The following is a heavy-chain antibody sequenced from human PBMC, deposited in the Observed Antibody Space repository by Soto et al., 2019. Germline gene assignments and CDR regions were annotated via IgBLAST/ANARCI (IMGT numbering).Heavy chain of an antibody. CDR3: ARMAGPWYFDL. CDR1: GGSFSGFY. CDR2: INHSGSS. V-gene: IGHV4-34*01. J-gene: IGHJ2*01. Sequence: SETLSLTCAVHGGSFSGFYWTWIRQPPGKGLEWIGEINHSGSSNYNPPLKSRVTMSLDTSRNQFSLSLNSVTAADTAVYYCARMAGPWYFDLWGRGTLVTVSS.